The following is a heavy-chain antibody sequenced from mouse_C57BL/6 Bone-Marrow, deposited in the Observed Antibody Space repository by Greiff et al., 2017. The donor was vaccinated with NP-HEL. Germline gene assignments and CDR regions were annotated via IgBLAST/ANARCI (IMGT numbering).Heavy chain of an antibody. CDR1: GYAFSSSW. J-gene: IGHJ2*01. V-gene: IGHV1-82*01. Sequence: VQLQQSGPELVKPGASVKISCKASGYAFSSSWMNWVKQRPGKGLEWIGRIYPGDGDTNYNGKFKGKATLTADKSSSTAYMQLSSLTSEDSAVYFYARKYYGSSYAKYYFDYWGQGTTLTVSS. D-gene: IGHD1-1*01. CDR3: ARKYYGSSYAKYYFDY. CDR2: IYPGDGDT.